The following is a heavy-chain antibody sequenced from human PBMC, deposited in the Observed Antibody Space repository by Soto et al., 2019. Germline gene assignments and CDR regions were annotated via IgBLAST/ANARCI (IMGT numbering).Heavy chain of an antibody. CDR2: ISYDGSNK. CDR3: ARVGPSGPLDY. CDR1: GFTFSSYA. V-gene: IGHV3-30-3*01. Sequence: SLRLSCAASGFTFSSYAMHWVRQAPGKGLEWVAVISYDGSNKYYADSVKGRFTISRDNSKNTLYLQMNSLRAEDTAVYYCARVGPSGPLDYWGQGTLVTVFS. D-gene: IGHD5-12*01. J-gene: IGHJ4*02.